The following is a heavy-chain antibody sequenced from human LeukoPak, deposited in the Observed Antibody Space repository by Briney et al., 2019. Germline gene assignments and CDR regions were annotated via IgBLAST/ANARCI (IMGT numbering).Heavy chain of an antibody. D-gene: IGHD2-2*01. J-gene: IGHJ5*02. V-gene: IGHV4-4*07. CDR3: ARGLYCSSTSCYGGWFDP. CDR2: IYTSGST. CDR1: GGSISSYY. Sequence: SETLSLTCTVSGGSISSYYWSWIRQPAGKGLEWIGRIYTSGSTNYNPSLKSRVTMSVDTSKNQFSLKLSSVTAADTDVYYCARGLYCSSTSCYGGWFDPWGQGTLVTVSS.